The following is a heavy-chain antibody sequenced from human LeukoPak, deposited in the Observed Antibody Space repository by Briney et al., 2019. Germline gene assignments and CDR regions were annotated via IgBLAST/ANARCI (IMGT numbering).Heavy chain of an antibody. Sequence: GGSLRLSCAASGFIFKDYWMIWVRQAPGKGLEWVANIKQDGSEKYYVDSVKGRFTISRDNAKNSLYLQMNTLRAEDTAMYYCAKDRTVGASYWYFDLWGRGTLVTVSS. V-gene: IGHV3-7*03. J-gene: IGHJ2*01. CDR2: IKQDGSEK. CDR1: GFIFKDYW. CDR3: AKDRTVGASYWYFDL. D-gene: IGHD1-26*01.